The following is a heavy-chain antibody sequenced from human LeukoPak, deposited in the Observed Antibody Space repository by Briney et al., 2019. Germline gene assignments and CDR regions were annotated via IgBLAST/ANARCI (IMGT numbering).Heavy chain of an antibody. CDR2: ISGSGGST. D-gene: IGHD3-3*01. J-gene: IGHJ3*02. Sequence: GGSLRLSCAASGLTFSSYAMSWVRQAPGKGLEWVSAISGSGGSTYYADSVKGRFTISRDNSQNKLYLQMNSLRAEDTDVYYCAKERSDYDFRSGYTPDAFDIWGQGTMVTVSS. CDR3: AKERSDYDFRSGYTPDAFDI. CDR1: GLTFSSYA. V-gene: IGHV3-23*01.